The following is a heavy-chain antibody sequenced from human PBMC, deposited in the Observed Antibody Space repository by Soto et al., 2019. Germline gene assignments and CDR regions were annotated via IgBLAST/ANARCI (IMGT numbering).Heavy chain of an antibody. J-gene: IGHJ6*02. D-gene: IGHD5-18*01. CDR2: TYYRSKWYN. CDR3: ARDAIQLWLHDYYYYGMDV. Sequence: PSQTLSLTCAISGDSVSSNSAAWNWIRQSPSRGLEWLGRTYYRSKWYNDYAVSVKSRITINPDTSKNQFSLQLNSVTPEDTAVYYCARDAIQLWLHDYYYYGMDVWGQGTTVTVSS. V-gene: IGHV6-1*01. CDR1: GDSVSSNSAA.